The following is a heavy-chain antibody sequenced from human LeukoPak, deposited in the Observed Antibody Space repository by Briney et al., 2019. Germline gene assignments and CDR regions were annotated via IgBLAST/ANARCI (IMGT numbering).Heavy chain of an antibody. CDR3: ARGGCSGGSCYRYYFDY. CDR2: MNPNSGNT. J-gene: IGHJ4*02. Sequence: ASVKVSCKASGYTFTSYDINWVRQATGQGLEWMGWMNPNSGNTGYAQKFQGRVTITRNTSISTAYMELSSLRSEDTAVYYCARGGCSGGSCYRYYFDYWGQGTPVTVSS. V-gene: IGHV1-8*03. CDR1: GYTFTSYD. D-gene: IGHD2-15*01.